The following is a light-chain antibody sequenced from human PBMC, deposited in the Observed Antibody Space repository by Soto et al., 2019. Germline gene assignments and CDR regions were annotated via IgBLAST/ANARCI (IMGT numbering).Light chain of an antibody. CDR2: AAS. Sequence: VEMTQSPSSLSASVGDRVTITCRASQSISSYFNWYQQKPGKAPKLLIYAASSLQSGVPSRFSGSGSGTDFTLTISSLQPEDFATYYCQQSYSTPLNFGGGTKVEIK. V-gene: IGKV1-39*01. CDR1: QSISSY. J-gene: IGKJ4*01. CDR3: QQSYSTPLN.